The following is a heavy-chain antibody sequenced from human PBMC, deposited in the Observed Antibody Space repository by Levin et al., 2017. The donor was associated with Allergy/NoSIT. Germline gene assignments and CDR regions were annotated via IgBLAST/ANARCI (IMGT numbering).Heavy chain of an antibody. CDR2: TYYRSKWYN. Sequence: SQTLSLTCAISGDSVSSNSAAWNWIRQSPSRGLEWLGRTYYRSKWYNDYAVSVKSRITINPDTSKNQFSLQLNSVTPEDTAVYYCARGVWVGLVRPYYYYGMDVWGQGTTVTVSS. D-gene: IGHD6-19*01. CDR1: GDSVSSNSAA. CDR3: ARGVWVGLVRPYYYYGMDV. V-gene: IGHV6-1*01. J-gene: IGHJ6*02.